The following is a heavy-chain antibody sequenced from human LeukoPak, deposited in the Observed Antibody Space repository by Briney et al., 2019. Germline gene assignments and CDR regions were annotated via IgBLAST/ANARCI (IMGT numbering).Heavy chain of an antibody. V-gene: IGHV4-34*01. D-gene: IGHD3-10*01. Sequence: SETLSLTCAVYGGSFSGYYWSWIRQPPGKGLEWIGEINHSGSTNYNPSLKSRVTISVDTSKNQFSLKLSSVIAADTAVYYCARAPPITMVRAGVCNWFDPWGQGTLVTVSS. CDR1: GGSFSGYY. CDR3: ARAPPITMVRAGVCNWFDP. J-gene: IGHJ5*02. CDR2: INHSGST.